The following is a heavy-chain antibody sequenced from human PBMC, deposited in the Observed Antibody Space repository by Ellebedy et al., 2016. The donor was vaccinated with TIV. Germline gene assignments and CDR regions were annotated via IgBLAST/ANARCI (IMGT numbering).Heavy chain of an antibody. CDR2: IYPGDSDT. D-gene: IGHD6-19*01. CDR3: AAKNVHNSGLLGDAFDV. CDR1: GYSFTSYW. J-gene: IGHJ3*01. Sequence: GESLKISCKGSGYSFTSYWIGWVRQMPGKGLEWMGIIYPGDSDTRYSPSFQGQVTISADPSVTTAHLQWNSLRASDTAMYYCAAKNVHNSGLLGDAFDVWGQGTFVTVSS. V-gene: IGHV5-51*01.